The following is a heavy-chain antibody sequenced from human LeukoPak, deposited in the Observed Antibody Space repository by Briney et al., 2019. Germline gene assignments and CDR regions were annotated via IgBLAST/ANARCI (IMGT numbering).Heavy chain of an antibody. V-gene: IGHV3-48*04. CDR1: GFTFSSYG. D-gene: IGHD2-15*01. Sequence: GSLRLSCAASGFTFSSYGMHWVRQAPGKGLEWVSYISSSSSTIYYADSVKGRFTISRDNAKNSLYLQMNSLRAEDTAVYYCARELVEDGMDVWGQGTTVTVSS. CDR3: ARELVEDGMDV. CDR2: ISSSSSTI. J-gene: IGHJ6*02.